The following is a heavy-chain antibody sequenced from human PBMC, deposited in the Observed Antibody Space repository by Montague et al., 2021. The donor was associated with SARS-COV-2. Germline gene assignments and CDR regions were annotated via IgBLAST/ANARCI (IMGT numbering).Heavy chain of an antibody. D-gene: IGHD3-10*01. CDR1: GGSFSGYY. Sequence: SETRARTCAVYGGSFSGYYWNWIRQPPGKGLEWIGEINHSGSTNYNPSLKRRVTMAVDTSKNQFSLKLSSVTAADTAVYYCARGARQGYGFRLGSFDSWGQGTLVTVSS. J-gene: IGHJ4*02. CDR2: INHSGST. CDR3: ARGARQGYGFRLGSFDS. V-gene: IGHV4-34*01.